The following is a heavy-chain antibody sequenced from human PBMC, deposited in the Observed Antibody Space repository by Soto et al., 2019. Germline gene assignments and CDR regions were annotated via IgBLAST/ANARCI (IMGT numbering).Heavy chain of an antibody. D-gene: IGHD5-18*01. CDR2: INPSGGST. J-gene: IGHJ3*02. CDR3: ARVMDTAMVTAAFDI. V-gene: IGHV1-46*01. CDR1: GYTFTSYY. Sequence: QVQLVQSGAEVKKPGASVKVSCKASGYTFTSYYMHWVRQAPGQGLEWMGIINPSGGSTSYAQKFQGRVTMTRDTSTSTVYMELSSLRSEDTAVYYCARVMDTAMVTAAFDIWGKGTMVTVSS.